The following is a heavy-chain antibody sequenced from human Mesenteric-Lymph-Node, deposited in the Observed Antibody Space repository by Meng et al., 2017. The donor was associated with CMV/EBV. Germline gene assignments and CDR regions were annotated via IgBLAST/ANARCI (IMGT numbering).Heavy chain of an antibody. D-gene: IGHD1-26*01. Sequence: ASVKVSCKASGYTFTSYYMHWVRQAPGQGLEWMGWINPNSGGTNYAQKFQGRVTMTRDTSISTAYMELSRLRSDDTAVYYCARALYSGSYFAFDIWGQGTMVTVSS. CDR2: INPNSGGT. CDR1: GYTFTSYY. CDR3: ARALYSGSYFAFDI. J-gene: IGHJ3*02. V-gene: IGHV1-2*02.